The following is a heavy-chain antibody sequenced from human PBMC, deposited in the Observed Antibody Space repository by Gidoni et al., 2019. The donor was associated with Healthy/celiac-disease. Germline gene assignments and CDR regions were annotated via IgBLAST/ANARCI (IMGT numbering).Heavy chain of an antibody. CDR2: IYYSGST. D-gene: IGHD5-12*01. CDR3: ASSSGYAAFDY. J-gene: IGHJ4*02. Sequence: QLQLQESGPGLVKPSETLSPTCTVSGGSISSSSYYWGWIRQPPGKGLEWIGSIYYSGSTYYNPSLKSRVTISVDTSKNQFSLKLSSVTAADTAVYYCASSSGYAAFDYWGQGTLVTVSS. CDR1: GGSISSSSYY. V-gene: IGHV4-39*01.